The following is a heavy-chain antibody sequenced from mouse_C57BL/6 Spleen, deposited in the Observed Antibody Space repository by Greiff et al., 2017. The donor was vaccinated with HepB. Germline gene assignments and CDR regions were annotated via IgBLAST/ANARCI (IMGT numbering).Heavy chain of an antibody. D-gene: IGHD1-1*01. V-gene: IGHV2-3*01. J-gene: IGHJ4*01. CDR2: IWGDGST. CDR3: AKGLRSLTTIGMDY. Sequence: VMLVESGPGLVAPSQSLSITCTVSGFSLTSYGVSWVRQPPGKGLEWLGVIWGDGSTNYHSALISRLSISKDNSKSQVFLKLNSLQTDDTATYYCAKGLRSLTTIGMDYWGQGTSVTVSS. CDR1: GFSLTSYG.